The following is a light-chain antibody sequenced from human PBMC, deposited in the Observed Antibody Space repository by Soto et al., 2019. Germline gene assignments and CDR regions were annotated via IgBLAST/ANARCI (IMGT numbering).Light chain of an antibody. CDR2: GNS. CDR1: SSNIGAGYD. J-gene: IGLJ2*01. V-gene: IGLV1-40*01. Sequence: QSVLTQPPSVSGAPGQRVTISCTGRSSNIGAGYDVHWYQQLPGTAPKLLIYGNSHRPSGVPDRFSGSKSGTSASLAITGLEAEDEADYYGQSYDSRLSGSVFGGGTKLTVL. CDR3: QSYDSRLSGSV.